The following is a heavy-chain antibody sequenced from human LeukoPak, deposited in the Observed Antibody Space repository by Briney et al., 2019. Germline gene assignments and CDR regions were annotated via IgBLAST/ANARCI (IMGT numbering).Heavy chain of an antibody. D-gene: IGHD2-2*01. CDR3: ARSTIVVVPAGPHNWFDP. J-gene: IGHJ5*02. CDR1: GGSFSGYY. CDR2: IYYSGST. V-gene: IGHV4-59*01. Sequence: SETLSLTCAVYGGSFSGYYWSWIRQPPGKGLEWIGYIYYSGSTNYNPSLKSRVTISVDTSKNQFSLKLSSVTAADTAVYYCARSTIVVVPAGPHNWFDPWGQGTLVTVSS.